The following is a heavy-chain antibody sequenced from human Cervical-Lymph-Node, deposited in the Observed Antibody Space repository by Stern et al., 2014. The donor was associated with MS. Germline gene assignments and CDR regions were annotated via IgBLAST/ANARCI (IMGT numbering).Heavy chain of an antibody. Sequence: VQLVESGGGEVQPGRSLSLSCVASVFTFSTYAMHWVRQAPGKGLEWVAFVSYDGTQRNSTDSVKARFTISRDNSKNTLYLHMNSLRDEDTAVYFCARGGRGVGLEYWGQGALVTVSS. V-gene: IGHV3-30-3*01. CDR3: ARGGRGVGLEY. D-gene: IGHD3-10*01. CDR2: VSYDGTQR. CDR1: VFTFSTYA. J-gene: IGHJ4*02.